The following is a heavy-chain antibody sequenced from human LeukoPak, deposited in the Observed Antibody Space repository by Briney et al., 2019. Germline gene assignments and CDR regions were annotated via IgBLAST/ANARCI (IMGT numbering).Heavy chain of an antibody. CDR1: GFTFSSYS. CDR3: ARRGTLGGSSPIDY. Sequence: TGGSLRLSCAASGFTFSSYSMNWVRQAPGKGLEWVSSISSSSSYIYYADSVKGRFTTSRDDAKNSLYLQMNSLRAEDTAVYYCARRGTLGGSSPIDYWGQGTLVTVSS. J-gene: IGHJ4*02. V-gene: IGHV3-21*01. CDR2: ISSSSSYI. D-gene: IGHD6-6*01.